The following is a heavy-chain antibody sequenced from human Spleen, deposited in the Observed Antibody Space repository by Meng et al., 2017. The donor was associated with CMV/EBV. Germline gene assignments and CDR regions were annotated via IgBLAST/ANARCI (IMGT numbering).Heavy chain of an antibody. V-gene: IGHV4-61*01. J-gene: IGHJ4*02. CDR3: ARKVNSHFSFDY. CDR2: IYYNGRT. D-gene: IGHD4-23*01. CDR1: GGSVHSGSHY. Sequence: CTVSGGSVHSGSHYWSWIRQPPGKGLEWIGDIYYNGRTNYNPSLRSRVTISVATSKNQFSLKLSSVTAADTAMYYCARKVNSHFSFDYWGQGTLVTVSS.